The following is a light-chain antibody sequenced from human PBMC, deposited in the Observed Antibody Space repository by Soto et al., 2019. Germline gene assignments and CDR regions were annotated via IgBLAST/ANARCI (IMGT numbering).Light chain of an antibody. CDR1: QSISSN. Sequence: EIVMTQSPGTLSVSPGERATLSCGASQSISSNLAWYHQKPGQAPRLLVYDASTRATGIPARFSGSGSGTDFTLTISRLESEDFAVYYCQRYGSWRPWTFGQGTKVDIK. CDR2: DAS. V-gene: IGKV3-15*01. J-gene: IGKJ1*01. CDR3: QRYGSWRPWT.